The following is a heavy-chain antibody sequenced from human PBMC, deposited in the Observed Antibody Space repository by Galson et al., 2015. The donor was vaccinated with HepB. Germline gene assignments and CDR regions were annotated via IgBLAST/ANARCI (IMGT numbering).Heavy chain of an antibody. J-gene: IGHJ5*02. Sequence: SETLSLTCAVYGGSFSGYYWSWIRQPPGKGLEWIGEINHSGDTNYNPSLKSRVTISVDTSKNQFSLNLTSVTAADTAVYYCARPKNLPQNWFDPWGQGTLVTVSS. CDR2: INHSGDT. CDR3: ARPKNLPQNWFDP. V-gene: IGHV4-34*01. CDR1: GGSFSGYY. D-gene: IGHD1-14*01.